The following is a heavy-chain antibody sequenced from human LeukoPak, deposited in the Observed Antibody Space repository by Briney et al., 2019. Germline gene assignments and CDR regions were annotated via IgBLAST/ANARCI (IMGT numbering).Heavy chain of an antibody. CDR2: ISGNGVKT. CDR1: GFTFSRYY. V-gene: IGHV3-23*01. D-gene: IGHD2-2*01. Sequence: GGSLRLSCAASGFTFSRYYMSWVRQTPGKGLEWVSGISGNGVKTFYADSVKGRFTISRDNSKKTVDLQMNSLRVEDTAIFYCAKIVVPAAYYFYGMDVWGQGTAVTVSS. J-gene: IGHJ6*02. CDR3: AKIVVPAAYYFYGMDV.